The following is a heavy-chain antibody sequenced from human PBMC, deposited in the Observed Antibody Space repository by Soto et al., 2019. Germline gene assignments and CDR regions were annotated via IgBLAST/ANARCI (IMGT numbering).Heavy chain of an antibody. CDR2: IYYSGST. J-gene: IGHJ4*02. CDR3: ARHFRYGDYGSDEYYFDY. V-gene: IGHV4-59*08. Sequence: SETLSLTCTVSGGSISSYYWSWIRQPPGKGLEWIGYIYYSGSTNYNPSLKSRVTISVDTSKNQFSLKLSSVTAADTAVYYCARHFRYGDYGSDEYYFDYWGQGTLVTVSS. CDR1: GGSISSYY. D-gene: IGHD4-17*01.